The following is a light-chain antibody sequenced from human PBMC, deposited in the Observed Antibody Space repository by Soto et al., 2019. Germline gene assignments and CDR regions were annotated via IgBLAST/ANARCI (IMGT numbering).Light chain of an antibody. J-gene: IGLJ1*01. CDR1: SSDVGGYNY. CDR3: TSYAGSNNFEV. V-gene: IGLV2-8*01. CDR2: EVS. Sequence: QSALTQPPSASGSPGQSVTISCTGTSSDVGGYNYVSWLQQHPGKAPKLMIYEVSKRPSGVPDRFSGSKSGNTASLTVSGPQAEDEADYYCTSYAGSNNFEVFGTGTKLTVL.